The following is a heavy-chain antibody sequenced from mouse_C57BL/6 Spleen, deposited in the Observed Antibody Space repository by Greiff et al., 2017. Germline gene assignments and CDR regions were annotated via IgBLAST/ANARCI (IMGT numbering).Heavy chain of an antibody. J-gene: IGHJ1*03. V-gene: IGHV1-15*01. D-gene: IGHD1-1*01. Sequence: QVQLQQSGAELVRPGASVTLSCKASGYTFTDYEMHWVKQTPVHGLEWIGAIDPETGGTAYNQKFKGKAILTADKSSSTAYRELRSLTSEDSAVYYCTRQGYYGSSYWYFDVWGTGTTVTVSS. CDR3: TRQGYYGSSYWYFDV. CDR2: IDPETGGT. CDR1: GYTFTDYE.